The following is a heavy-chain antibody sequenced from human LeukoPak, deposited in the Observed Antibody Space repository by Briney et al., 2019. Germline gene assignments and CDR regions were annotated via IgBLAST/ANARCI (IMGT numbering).Heavy chain of an antibody. Sequence: KPGRSLRLSCAASGFTFSSYSMNWVRQAPGKGLEWVSSISSSSSYIYYADSVKGRFTISRDNAKNSLYLQMNSLRAEDTAVYYCASSSYQDYFDYWGQGTLVTVSS. CDR3: ASSSYQDYFDY. CDR1: GFTFSSYS. CDR2: ISSSSSYI. J-gene: IGHJ4*02. V-gene: IGHV3-21*01. D-gene: IGHD2-2*01.